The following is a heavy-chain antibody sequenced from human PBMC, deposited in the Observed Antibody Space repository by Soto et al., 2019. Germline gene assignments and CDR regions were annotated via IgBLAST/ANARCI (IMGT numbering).Heavy chain of an antibody. CDR3: ASGAAFYYDTSRY. CDR2: MSPNGDNQ. J-gene: IGHJ4*02. Sequence: GGSLRLSCATPGFSFSIHALHWIRKDPGEGLEWVAVMSPNGDNQYYADSVKGRFTISRDTSKSTLPLKMTSLRPEDTAVYYCASGAAFYYDTSRYWGQGTLVTVSS. D-gene: IGHD3-22*01. V-gene: IGHV3-30*14. CDR1: GFSFSIHA.